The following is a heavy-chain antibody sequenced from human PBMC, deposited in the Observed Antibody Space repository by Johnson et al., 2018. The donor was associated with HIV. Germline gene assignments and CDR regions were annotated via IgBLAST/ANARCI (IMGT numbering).Heavy chain of an antibody. Sequence: VQLVESGGGVVQPGRSLRLSCAASGFSLSSYAMHWVRQAPGKGLEWVSGINYNGGSTGYADSVRDRFSISRDNAKNSLYLQMDSLRAEDTAMYYCARDERAKYYYDSSAPGTFDAFDIWGQGTMVTVSS. CDR1: GFSLSSYA. CDR2: INYNGGST. D-gene: IGHD3-22*01. J-gene: IGHJ3*02. V-gene: IGHV3-20*04. CDR3: ARDERAKYYYDSSAPGTFDAFDI.